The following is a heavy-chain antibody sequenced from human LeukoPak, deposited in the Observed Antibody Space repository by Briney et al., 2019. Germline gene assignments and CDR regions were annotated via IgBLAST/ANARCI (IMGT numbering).Heavy chain of an antibody. V-gene: IGHV4-59*01. D-gene: IGHD2-2*01. CDR2: IYYSGST. Sequence: PSETLSLTCTVSGGSISSYYWSWIRQPPGKGLEWIGYIYYSGSTNYNPSLKSRVTISVDTSKNQFSLKLSSVTAADTAVYYCAXXXPNXGIVVVPAEFDYWGQGTLVTVSS. CDR3: AXXXPNXGIVVVPAEFDY. J-gene: IGHJ4*02. CDR1: GGSISSYY.